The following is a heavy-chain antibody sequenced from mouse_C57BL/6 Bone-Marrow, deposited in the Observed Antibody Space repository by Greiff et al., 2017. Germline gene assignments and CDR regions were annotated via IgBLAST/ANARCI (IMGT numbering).Heavy chain of an antibody. CDR2: IDPENGDT. CDR3: TWDYGSSLDY. CDR1: GFNIKDDY. Sequence: VQLQQSGAELVRPGASVKLSCTASGFNIKDDYMHWVKQSPEQGLEWIGWIDPENGDTEYASKFQGKATITADTSSNTAYLQLSSLTSEDTAVYYCTWDYGSSLDYWGQGTTLTVSS. J-gene: IGHJ2*01. D-gene: IGHD1-1*01. V-gene: IGHV14-4*01.